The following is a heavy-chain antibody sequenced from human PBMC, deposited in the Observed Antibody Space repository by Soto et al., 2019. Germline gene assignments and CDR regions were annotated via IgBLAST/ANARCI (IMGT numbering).Heavy chain of an antibody. CDR3: ATQGRPAAILPGNPILYYYYGMDV. D-gene: IGHD2-2*01. V-gene: IGHV3-53*01. CDR2: IYSGGST. Sequence: GGSLRLSCAASGFTVISNYMSWVRQAPGKGLEWVSVIYSGGSTYYADSVKGRFTISRDNSKNTLYLQMNSLRAEDTAVYYCATQGRPAAILPGNPILYYYYGMDVWGQGTTVTVSS. CDR1: GFTVISNY. J-gene: IGHJ6*02.